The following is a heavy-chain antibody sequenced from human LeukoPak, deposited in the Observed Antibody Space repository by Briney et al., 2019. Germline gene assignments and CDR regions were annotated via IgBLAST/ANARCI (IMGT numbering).Heavy chain of an antibody. D-gene: IGHD3-10*01. CDR2: ITGNGATT. Sequence: GGSLRLSCAASGFSFSNYGMNWVRQAPGKGLEWVSGITGNGATTYYADSLKGRFTISRDNAKNSLFLQMSSLRADDTAIYYCARAGELRYMDVWGKGTAVTVSS. CDR1: GFSFSNYG. CDR3: ARAGELRYMDV. V-gene: IGHV3-23*01. J-gene: IGHJ6*03.